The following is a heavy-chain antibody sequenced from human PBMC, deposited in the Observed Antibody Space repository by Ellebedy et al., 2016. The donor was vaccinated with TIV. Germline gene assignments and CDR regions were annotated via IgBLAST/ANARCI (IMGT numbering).Heavy chain of an antibody. CDR2: IYYTGNT. CDR1: GGSISSSSHY. J-gene: IGHJ6*02. V-gene: IGHV4-39*01. D-gene: IGHD6-13*01. CDR3: ATARRDHYYYGMDV. Sequence: MPGGSLRLSCTVSGGSISSSSHYWGWIRQPPGKGLEWIGSIYYTGNTYYNPSLMSRVTISVDTSKNQFSLRLNSVTAADTAIYYCATARRDHYYYGMDVWGRGTTVTVSS.